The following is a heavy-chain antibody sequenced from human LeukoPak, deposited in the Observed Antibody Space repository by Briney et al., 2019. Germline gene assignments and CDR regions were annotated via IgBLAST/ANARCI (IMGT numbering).Heavy chain of an antibody. D-gene: IGHD6-6*01. CDR1: GGSISSYY. Sequence: SETLSLTCTVSGGSISSYYWSWIRQPPGKGLEWIGYIYYSGSTNYNPSLKSRVTISVDTSKNQFSLKLSSVTAADTAVYYCARAGQLVKWGYFDYWGQGTLVTVSS. V-gene: IGHV4-59*01. CDR2: IYYSGST. CDR3: ARAGQLVKWGYFDY. J-gene: IGHJ4*02.